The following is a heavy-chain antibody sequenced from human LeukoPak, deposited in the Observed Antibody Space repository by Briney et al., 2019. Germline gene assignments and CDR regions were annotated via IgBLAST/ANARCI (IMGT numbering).Heavy chain of an antibody. D-gene: IGHD1-26*01. Sequence: ASVKVSCKASRGTFSSYAISWVRQAPGQGLEWIGRIIPILGIANYAQKFQGRVTITADKSTSTAYMELSSLRSEDTAVYYCVATVGATTTYYFDYWGQGTLVTVSS. J-gene: IGHJ4*02. CDR3: VATVGATTTYYFDY. CDR1: RGTFSSYA. CDR2: IIPILGIA. V-gene: IGHV1-69*04.